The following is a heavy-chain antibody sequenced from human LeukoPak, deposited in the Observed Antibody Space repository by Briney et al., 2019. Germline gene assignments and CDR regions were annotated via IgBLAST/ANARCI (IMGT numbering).Heavy chain of an antibody. CDR3: AKDRGSYGQKDGFDI. CDR1: GFTFSSYG. D-gene: IGHD3-16*01. Sequence: GGSLRLSCVASGFTFSSYGIHWVRQAPGKGLEWVAVIWNDGSNKYYADSVRGRFTISRDNSKNTLYLQMNSLRAEDTAVYYCAKDRGSYGQKDGFDIWGRGTMVTVSS. V-gene: IGHV3-33*06. CDR2: IWNDGSNK. J-gene: IGHJ3*02.